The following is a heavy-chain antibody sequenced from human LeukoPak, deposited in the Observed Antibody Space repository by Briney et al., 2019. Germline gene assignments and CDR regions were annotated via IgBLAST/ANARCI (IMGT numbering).Heavy chain of an antibody. CDR1: GYTFTSYY. Sequence: ASVKVSCKASGYTFTSYYMHWVRQAPGQGLEWMGIINPSGGRTSYAQKFQGRVTITRNTSINTAYVELSSLGSEDTAVYYCARMTVSGRDNWFDPWGQGTLVTVSS. D-gene: IGHD6-19*01. CDR3: ARMTVSGRDNWFDP. J-gene: IGHJ5*02. CDR2: INPSGGRT. V-gene: IGHV1-46*01.